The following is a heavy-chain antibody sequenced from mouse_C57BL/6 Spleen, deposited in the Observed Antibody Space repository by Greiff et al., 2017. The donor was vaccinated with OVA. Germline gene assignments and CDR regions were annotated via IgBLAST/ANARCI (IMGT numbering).Heavy chain of an antibody. Sequence: EVQLVESGGGLVKPGGSLKLSCAASGFTFSSYTMSWVRQTPEKRLEWVATISGGGGNTYYPDSVKGRFTISRDNAKNALYLQMSSLRSEDTALYDCASRVYFDYWGQGTTLTVSS. V-gene: IGHV5-9*01. CDR3: ASRVYFDY. CDR1: GFTFSSYT. J-gene: IGHJ2*01. CDR2: ISGGGGNT.